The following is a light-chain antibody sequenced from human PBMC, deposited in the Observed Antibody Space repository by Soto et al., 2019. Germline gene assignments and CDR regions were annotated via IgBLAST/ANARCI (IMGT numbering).Light chain of an antibody. CDR3: QQYGNSPQT. V-gene: IGKV3-20*01. CDR1: QSFRKNC. Sequence: EIVLTQSPGTLSLSPGERPTLSSRTSQSFRKNCLAGYQQKPGQVPSLLIYYVSIRASGSPDRFSGSGSGTDFTLNIGRLEPEDFAVYYCQQYGNSPQTFVQGTKVEIK. CDR2: YVS. J-gene: IGKJ1*01.